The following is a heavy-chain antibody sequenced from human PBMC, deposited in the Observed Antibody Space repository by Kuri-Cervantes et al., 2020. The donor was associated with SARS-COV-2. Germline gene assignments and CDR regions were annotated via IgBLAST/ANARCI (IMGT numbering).Heavy chain of an antibody. CDR3: ARDGGGYYDSSGYYGQLGFDY. J-gene: IGHJ4*02. V-gene: IGHV3-48*02. CDR1: GFTFSSYS. CDR2: ISSSSSTI. D-gene: IGHD3-22*01. Sequence: GESLKISCAASGFTFSSYSMNWVRQAPGKGLEWVSYISSSSSTIYYADSVKGRFTISRDNAKNSLYLQMNNLRDEDTAVYYCARDGGGYYDSSGYYGQLGFDYWGQGTLVTVSS.